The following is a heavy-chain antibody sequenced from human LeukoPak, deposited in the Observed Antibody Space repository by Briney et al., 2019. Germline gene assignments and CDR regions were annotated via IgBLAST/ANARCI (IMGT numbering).Heavy chain of an antibody. J-gene: IGHJ6*03. D-gene: IGHD1-7*01. CDR3: ARGTALTGTTKNYYYMDV. V-gene: IGHV1-2*02. Sequence: ASVKVSCKASGYTFTGYYMHWVRQAPGQGLEWMGWINPNSGGTNYAQKFQGRVTMTRDTSISTAYMELSRLRSDDTAVYYCARGTALTGTTKNYYYMDVWGKGTTVTVSS. CDR1: GYTFTGYY. CDR2: INPNSGGT.